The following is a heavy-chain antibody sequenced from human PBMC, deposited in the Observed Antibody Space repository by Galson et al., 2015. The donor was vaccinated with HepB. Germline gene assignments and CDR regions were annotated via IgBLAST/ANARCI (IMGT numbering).Heavy chain of an antibody. D-gene: IGHD3-22*01. CDR1: GYTLTELS. Sequence: SVKVSCKVSGYTLTELSMHWVRQAPGKGLEWMGGFDPEDGETIYAQKFQGRVTMTEDTSTDTAYMELSSLRSEDTAVYYCATALRPLYYYDSSGHWGYWGQGTLVTVSS. V-gene: IGHV1-24*01. J-gene: IGHJ4*02. CDR3: ATALRPLYYYDSSGHWGY. CDR2: FDPEDGET.